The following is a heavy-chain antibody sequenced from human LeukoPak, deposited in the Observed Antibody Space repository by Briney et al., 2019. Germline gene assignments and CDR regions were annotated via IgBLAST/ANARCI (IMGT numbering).Heavy chain of an antibody. Sequence: GESLKISCKGSGYSFTSYWIGWVRQMPGKGLEWMGIIYPGDSDTRYSPSFQGQVTISTDKSISTAYLQWSSLKASDTAMYYCARLSYDSSGYYYGICDYWGQGTLVTVSS. CDR3: ARLSYDSSGYYYGICDY. V-gene: IGHV5-51*01. CDR1: GYSFTSYW. CDR2: IYPGDSDT. D-gene: IGHD3-22*01. J-gene: IGHJ4*02.